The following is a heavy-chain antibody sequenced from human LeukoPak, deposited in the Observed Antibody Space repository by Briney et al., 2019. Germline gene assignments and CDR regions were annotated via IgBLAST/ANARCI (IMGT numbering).Heavy chain of an antibody. Sequence: PSETLSLTCTVSGGSISSGDYYWSWIRQPPGKGLEWIGYIYYSGSTYYNPSLKSRVTISVDTSKNQFSLKLNSVTAADTAVYYCARGEGVELERFDYWSQGTLVTVSS. D-gene: IGHD1-1*01. CDR1: GGSISSGDYY. CDR3: ARGEGVELERFDY. V-gene: IGHV4-30-4*01. J-gene: IGHJ4*02. CDR2: IYYSGST.